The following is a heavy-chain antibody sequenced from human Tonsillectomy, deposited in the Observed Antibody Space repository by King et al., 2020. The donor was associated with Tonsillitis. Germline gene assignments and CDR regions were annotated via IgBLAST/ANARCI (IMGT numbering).Heavy chain of an antibody. V-gene: IGHV5-51*03. J-gene: IGHJ1*01. CDR1: GYNFTSYW. CDR3: ARLGISHPGYFQH. CDR2: VYPDDSDT. Sequence: VQLVQSGAEVKKPGESLKISCKGSGYNFTSYWIGWVRQMPGKGLEWMGIVYPDDSDTRYSPSFQGQVTISAGKSISTAYLQWSSLKASDTAIYYCARLGISHPGYFQHWGQGTLVTVSS. D-gene: IGHD2-21*01.